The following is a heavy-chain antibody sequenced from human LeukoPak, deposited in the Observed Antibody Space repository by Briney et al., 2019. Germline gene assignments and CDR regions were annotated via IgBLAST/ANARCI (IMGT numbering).Heavy chain of an antibody. CDR2: IRSKAYGGTT. D-gene: IGHD2-15*01. V-gene: IGHV3-49*04. Sequence: PGGSLRLSCTASGLTFGDYAMSWVRQAPGKGLEWVSFIRSKAYGGTTEYAASVKGRFIISRDDSKSIAYLQMNSLKTEDTAVYYCSRVRYCSGRSCYFGAFGIWGQGTMVTVSS. CDR1: GLTFGDYA. J-gene: IGHJ3*02. CDR3: SRVRYCSGRSCYFGAFGI.